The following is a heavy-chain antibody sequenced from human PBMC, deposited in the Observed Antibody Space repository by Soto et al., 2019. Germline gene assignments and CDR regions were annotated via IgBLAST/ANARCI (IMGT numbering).Heavy chain of an antibody. CDR3: ARAPMGATYFDF. Sequence: EVQLVESGGGLIQPGGSLRLSCAASGFTVSSNYMSWVRQAPGKGLEWVSVIYSGGSTYYADSVKGRFTISRDKSKNKLYLQMNSLSAEDTAGYYCARAPMGATYFDFWGQGTLVTVSS. J-gene: IGHJ4*02. V-gene: IGHV3-53*01. CDR2: IYSGGST. D-gene: IGHD1-26*01. CDR1: GFTVSSNY.